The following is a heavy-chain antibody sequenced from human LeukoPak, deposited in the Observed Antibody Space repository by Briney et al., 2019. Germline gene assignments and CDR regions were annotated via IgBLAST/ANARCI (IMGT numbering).Heavy chain of an antibody. J-gene: IGHJ4*02. D-gene: IGHD2/OR15-2a*01. CDR2: ISTTSSTV. Sequence: GGSLRLSCATSGFAFSTYSMNWVRQAPGKGLEWVSYISTTSSTVYYADSVKGRFTSSRDTAKNSLYLQMNSLRDEDTAVYYCARGEILNDYWGQGTLVTVSS. CDR3: ARGEILNDY. V-gene: IGHV3-48*02. CDR1: GFAFSTYS.